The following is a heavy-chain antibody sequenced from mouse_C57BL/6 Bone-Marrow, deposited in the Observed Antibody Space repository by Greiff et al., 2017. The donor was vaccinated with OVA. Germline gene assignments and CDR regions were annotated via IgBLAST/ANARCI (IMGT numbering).Heavy chain of an antibody. V-gene: IGHV5-6*01. D-gene: IGHD1-1*01. J-gene: IGHJ4*01. CDR2: ISSGGSYT. CDR1: GFTFSSYG. CDR3: ASLYYGSTFYAMDY. Sequence: EVQLVESGGDLVKPGGSLKLSCAASGFTFSSYGMSWVRQTPDKRLEWVATISSGGSYTYYPDSVKGRFTISRDNAKNTLYLQMSSLKSEDTAMYYCASLYYGSTFYAMDYWGQGTSVTVSS.